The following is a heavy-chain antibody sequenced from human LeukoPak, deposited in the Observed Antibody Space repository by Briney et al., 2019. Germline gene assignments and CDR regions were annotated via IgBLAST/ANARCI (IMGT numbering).Heavy chain of an antibody. CDR1: GGTFISYA. CDR2: IIPIFGTA. J-gene: IGHJ4*02. D-gene: IGHD4-23*01. Sequence: SVTVSCKASGGTFISYAISWVRQAPGQGLEWMGGIIPIFGTANYAQKFQGRVTITADESTSTAYMELSSPRSEDTAVYYCARAGVGSYGGNYFDYWGQGTLVTVSS. CDR3: ARAGVGSYGGNYFDY. V-gene: IGHV1-69*01.